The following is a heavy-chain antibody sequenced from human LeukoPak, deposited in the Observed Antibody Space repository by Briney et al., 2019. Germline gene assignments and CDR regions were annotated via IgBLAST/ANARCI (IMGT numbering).Heavy chain of an antibody. CDR3: ARSSGNYLIFDF. J-gene: IGHJ4*02. CDR2: LYSGGTT. Sequence: GGSLRLSCAASGFTVSSNYMSWVRQAPGKGLEWVSVLYSGGTTYYADSVKGRFSISRDDSKNTLYLQLNSLRAEDTAVYYCARSSGNYLIFDFWDQGTLVTVSS. D-gene: IGHD1-26*01. CDR1: GFTVSSNY. V-gene: IGHV3-66*01.